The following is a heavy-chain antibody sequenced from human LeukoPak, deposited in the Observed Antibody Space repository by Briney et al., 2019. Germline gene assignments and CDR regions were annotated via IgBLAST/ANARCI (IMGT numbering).Heavy chain of an antibody. V-gene: IGHV4-30-4*01. J-gene: IGHJ5*02. CDR2: IYYSGST. CDR1: GGSISSGDYY. CDR3: AREALRPSRWFDP. D-gene: IGHD4-17*01. Sequence: SETLSLTCTVSGGSISSGDYYWSWIRQPPGKGLEWIGYIYYSGSTYYNPSLKSRVTISVDTSNNQFSPKLSSVTAADTAVYYCAREALRPSRWFDPWGQGTLVTVSS.